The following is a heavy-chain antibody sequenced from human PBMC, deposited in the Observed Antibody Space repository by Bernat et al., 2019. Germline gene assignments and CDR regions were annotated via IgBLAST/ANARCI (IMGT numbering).Heavy chain of an antibody. V-gene: IGHV3-30*18. CDR1: GFTFSSYG. CDR3: AKSGSHSSGLYYFDY. CDR2: ISYDGSNR. J-gene: IGHJ4*02. Sequence: QVQLVESVGGVVQPGRSLRLSCAASGFTFSSYGMHWVRQAPGKGLEWVAVISYDGSNRYYADSVKGRFTISRDNSKNTLYLQMNSLRAEDTAVYYCAKSGSHSSGLYYFDYWGQGTLVTVSS. D-gene: IGHD6-19*01.